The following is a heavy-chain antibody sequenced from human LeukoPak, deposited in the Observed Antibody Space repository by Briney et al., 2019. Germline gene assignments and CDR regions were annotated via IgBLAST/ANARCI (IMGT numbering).Heavy chain of an antibody. CDR3: ARDRVYLLFDY. Sequence: GGSLRLSCAASGFTFSSYAMHWVRQAPGKGLEWVAVISYDGSNKYYADSVKGRFTISRDNSKNTLYLQMNSLRAEDTAVYYCARDRVYLLFDYWGQGTLVTVSS. D-gene: IGHD6-13*01. V-gene: IGHV3-30*04. J-gene: IGHJ4*02. CDR1: GFTFSSYA. CDR2: ISYDGSNK.